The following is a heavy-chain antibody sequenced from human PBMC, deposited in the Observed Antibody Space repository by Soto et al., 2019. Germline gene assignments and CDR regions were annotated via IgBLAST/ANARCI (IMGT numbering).Heavy chain of an antibody. D-gene: IGHD2-2*01. CDR1: GFTFSSYW. CDR3: ARDRYCSSTSCKLYCYYGTDV. Sequence: PGGSLRLSCAASGFTFSSYWMSWVRQAPGKGLEWVANIKQDGSEKYYVDSVKGRFTISRDNAKNSLYLQMNSLRAEDTAVYYCARDRYCSSTSCKLYCYYGTDVWGQGTTVTVSS. CDR2: IKQDGSEK. V-gene: IGHV3-7*01. J-gene: IGHJ6*02.